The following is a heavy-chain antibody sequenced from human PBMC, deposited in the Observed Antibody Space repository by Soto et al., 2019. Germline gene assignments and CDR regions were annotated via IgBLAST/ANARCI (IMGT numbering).Heavy chain of an antibody. D-gene: IGHD2-15*01. CDR2: ISGSGGST. V-gene: IGHV3-23*01. CDR1: GFTFSSYA. CDR3: AKSSRYCSGGSCPEEIYYYGMDV. J-gene: IGHJ6*02. Sequence: GGSLRLSCAASGFTFSSYAMSWVRQAPGKGQEWVSAISGSGGSTYYADSVKGRFTISRDNSKNTLYLQMNSLRAEDTAVYYCAKSSRYCSGGSCPEEIYYYGMDVWGQGTTVTVSS.